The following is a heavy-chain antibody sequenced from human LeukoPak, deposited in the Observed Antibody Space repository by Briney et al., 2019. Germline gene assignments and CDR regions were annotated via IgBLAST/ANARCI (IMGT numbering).Heavy chain of an antibody. CDR1: GFTFSSYT. J-gene: IGHJ4*02. D-gene: IGHD5-18*01. Sequence: PGGSLRLSCAASGFTFSSYTTNWVRQAPGKGLEYVSGISSNGSNTNYADSVEGRFTISRDNSKNTLYLRMGSLRLEDMAVYYCARVSGYSYGQWGQGTLVTVSS. CDR3: ARVSGYSYGQ. CDR2: ISSNGSNT. V-gene: IGHV3-64*02.